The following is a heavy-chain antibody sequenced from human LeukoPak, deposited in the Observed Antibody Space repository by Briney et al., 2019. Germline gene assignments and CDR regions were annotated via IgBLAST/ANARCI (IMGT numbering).Heavy chain of an antibody. CDR2: INHSGST. V-gene: IGHV4-34*01. CDR3: ARGGDTVMSLDY. CDR1: GGSFSGYY. Sequence: SETLSLTCAVYGGSFSGYYWSWIRQPPGKGLEWIGEINHSGSTNYNPSLKSRVTISVDTSKNQFSLKLGSVTAADTAVYYCARGGDTVMSLDYWGQGTLVTVSS. J-gene: IGHJ4*02. D-gene: IGHD5-18*01.